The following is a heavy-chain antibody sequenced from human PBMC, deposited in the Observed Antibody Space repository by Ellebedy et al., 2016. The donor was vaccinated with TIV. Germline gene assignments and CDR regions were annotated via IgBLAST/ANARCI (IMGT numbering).Heavy chain of an antibody. CDR1: GFTFSSYS. Sequence: GESLKISXAASGFTFSSYSMNWVRQAPGKGLEWVSSISSSSSYIYYADSVKGRFTISRDNAKNSLYLQMNSLRAEDTAVYYCARDPNYGSGSYYRYYYYGMDVWGQGTTVTVSS. V-gene: IGHV3-21*01. CDR2: ISSSSSYI. CDR3: ARDPNYGSGSYYRYYYYGMDV. J-gene: IGHJ6*02. D-gene: IGHD3-10*01.